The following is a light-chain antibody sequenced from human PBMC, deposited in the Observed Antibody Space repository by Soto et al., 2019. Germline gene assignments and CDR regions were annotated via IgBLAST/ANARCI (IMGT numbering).Light chain of an antibody. CDR1: SSNIGAGYD. Sequence: QSVLTQPPPVSGAPGQRVTISCNGSSSNIGAGYDVHWYQQFPGTAPKLLIYGNSNRPSGVPDRFSGSKSGTSVSLAITGLQAEDEADYYCQSYDSSLTLYVFGTGTKLTVL. V-gene: IGLV1-40*01. J-gene: IGLJ1*01. CDR3: QSYDSSLTLYV. CDR2: GNS.